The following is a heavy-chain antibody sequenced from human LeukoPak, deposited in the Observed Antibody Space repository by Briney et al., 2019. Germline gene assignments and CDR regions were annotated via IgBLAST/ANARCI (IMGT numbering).Heavy chain of an antibody. CDR2: INYSGTT. V-gene: IGHV4-39*01. J-gene: IGHJ6*03. D-gene: IGHD1-26*01. Sequence: SETLSLTCSVSGDSFSSSSYYWGWIRQPPGKGLEWIGSINYSGTTYYNPSLKSRVTISVDTSKNQFSLRLSSVTVADTAVYYCARLSIVGGTFSYYMDVWGKGTTVTVSS. CDR3: ARLSIVGGTFSYYMDV. CDR1: GDSFSSSSYY.